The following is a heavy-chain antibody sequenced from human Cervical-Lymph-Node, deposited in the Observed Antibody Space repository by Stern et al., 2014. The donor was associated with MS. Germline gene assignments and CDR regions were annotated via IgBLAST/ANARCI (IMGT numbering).Heavy chain of an antibody. Sequence: QVQLQESGPGLVKPSETLSLTCTVSGGSISSGSYYWGWIRQPPGKGLEWIGSIYYSGSTYYNPSLKSRVNISVDTSKNQFSLKRTSVTAADTAVYYCARHFDYYYYGMDVWGQGTTVTVSS. CDR3: ARHFDYYYYGMDV. CDR1: GGSISSGSYY. CDR2: IYYSGST. J-gene: IGHJ6*02. V-gene: IGHV4-39*01.